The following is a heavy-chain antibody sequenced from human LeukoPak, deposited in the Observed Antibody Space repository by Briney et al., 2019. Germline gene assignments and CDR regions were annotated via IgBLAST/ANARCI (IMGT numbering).Heavy chain of an antibody. Sequence: RGSLRLSCAASGFTFSSYEMNWVRQAPAKGLEWVSYISSSGSTKYYADSVKGRFTISRDNAKNSLYLQMNSLRAEDTAVYYCAREGALWFGESRAFDIWGQGTMVTVSS. CDR2: ISSSGSTK. J-gene: IGHJ3*02. CDR3: AREGALWFGESRAFDI. CDR1: GFTFSSYE. V-gene: IGHV3-48*03. D-gene: IGHD3-10*01.